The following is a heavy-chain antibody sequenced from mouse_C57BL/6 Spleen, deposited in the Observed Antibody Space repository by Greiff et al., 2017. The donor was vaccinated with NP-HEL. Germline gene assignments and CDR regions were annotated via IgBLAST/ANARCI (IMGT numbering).Heavy chain of an antibody. D-gene: IGHD1-1*01. CDR1: GYSITSGYY. Sequence: EVKLQESGPGLVKPSQSLSLTCSVTGYSITSGYYWNWIRQFPGNKLEWMGYISYDGSNNYNPSLKNRISITRDTSKNQFFLKLNSVTTEDTATYYCARWGSTVVARYFDVWGTGTTVTVSS. CDR2: ISYDGSN. J-gene: IGHJ1*03. V-gene: IGHV3-6*01. CDR3: ARWGSTVVARYFDV.